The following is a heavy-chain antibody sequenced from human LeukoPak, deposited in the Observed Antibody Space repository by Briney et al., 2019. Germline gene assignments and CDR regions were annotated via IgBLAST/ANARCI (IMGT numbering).Heavy chain of an antibody. V-gene: IGHV3-48*03. J-gene: IGHJ3*02. Sequence: PGGSLRLSCAASGFTFSSYEMNWVRQAPGKGLEWVSYISSSGSTIYYADSVRGRFTISRDNAKNSLYLQMNSLRAEDTAVYYCARDLFPYYYDSSTDAFGIWGQGTMVTVSS. CDR1: GFTFSSYE. CDR3: ARDLFPYYYDSSTDAFGI. CDR2: ISSSGSTI. D-gene: IGHD3-22*01.